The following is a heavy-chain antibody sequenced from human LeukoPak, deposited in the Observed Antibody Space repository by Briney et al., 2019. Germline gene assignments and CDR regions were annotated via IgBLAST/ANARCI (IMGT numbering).Heavy chain of an antibody. J-gene: IGHJ4*02. CDR3: AKDLFYYGKGGFDY. CDR1: GFTFSSYG. V-gene: IGHV3-30*18. D-gene: IGHD3-10*01. Sequence: PGGSLRLSCAASGFTFSSYGLHWVRQAPDKGLEWVAFISYDGSNKFYGDSVKGRFTISRDNSKNTLYLQMNSLRTEDTAVYYCAKDLFYYGKGGFDYWGQGTLVTVSS. CDR2: ISYDGSNK.